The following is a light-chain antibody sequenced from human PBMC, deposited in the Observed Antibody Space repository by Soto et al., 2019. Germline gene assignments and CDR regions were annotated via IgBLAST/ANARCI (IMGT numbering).Light chain of an antibody. CDR2: EVS. CDR1: SSDVGGYNY. J-gene: IGLJ2*01. CDR3: SSYAGSNVV. Sequence: QSALTQPPSASGSPGQSVTISCTGTSSDVGGYNYVSWYQQHPGKAPKLMIYEVSKRPSGVPDRFSGSKSGNTASLTVSWLQAEDEADYYCSSYAGSNVVLGGGTKVTVL. V-gene: IGLV2-8*01.